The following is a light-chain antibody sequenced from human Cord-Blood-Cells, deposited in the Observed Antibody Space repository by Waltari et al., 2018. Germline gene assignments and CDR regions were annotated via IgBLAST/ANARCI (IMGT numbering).Light chain of an antibody. Sequence: SYELTQPSSVSVSPGQTARITSSGDVLAKKYARWFQQKPGQAPVLVIYKDSERPSGIPERFSGSSSGNTVTLTISGAQVEDEADYYCYSAADNNEVFGGGTKLTVL. CDR2: KDS. J-gene: IGLJ3*02. V-gene: IGLV3-27*01. CDR1: VLAKKY. CDR3: YSAADNNEV.